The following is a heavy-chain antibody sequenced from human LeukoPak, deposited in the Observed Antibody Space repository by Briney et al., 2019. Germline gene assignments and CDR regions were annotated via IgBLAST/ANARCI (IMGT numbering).Heavy chain of an antibody. J-gene: IGHJ3*02. V-gene: IGHV3-15*01. Sequence: GGSLRLSCAASGFTFSNAWMNWVRQAPGKGLEWVGRIKSKSDGGTTDYAAPVKGRFTISGDDSKNTLFLQMNSLKTEDTAVYYCTTDRGLYDSSGYYYFATDIWGQGTMVTVSS. D-gene: IGHD3-22*01. CDR1: GFTFSNAW. CDR3: TTDRGLYDSSGYYYFATDI. CDR2: IKSKSDGGTT.